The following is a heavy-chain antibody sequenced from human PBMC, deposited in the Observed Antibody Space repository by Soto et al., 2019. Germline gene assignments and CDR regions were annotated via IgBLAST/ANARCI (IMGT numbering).Heavy chain of an antibody. J-gene: IGHJ5*02. CDR3: ARAPRYYDYVWGSYRPVAWFDP. V-gene: IGHV4-59*01. D-gene: IGHD3-16*02. CDR1: GGSISAYY. CDR2: IYYSGST. Sequence: SETLSLTCTVSGGSISAYYWPWIRQPPGKGLECIGYIYYSGSTNYNPSLKSRVTISVDTSKNQFSLKLSSVTAADTAVYYCARAPRYYDYVWGSYRPVAWFDPWGQGTLVTVSS.